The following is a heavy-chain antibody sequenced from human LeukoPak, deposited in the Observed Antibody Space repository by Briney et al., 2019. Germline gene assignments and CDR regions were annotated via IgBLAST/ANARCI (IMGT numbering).Heavy chain of an antibody. Sequence: GGSLRLSCAASGFTFTNYGMHWVRQAPGKGLEWVASMSYDGTHKYYADSARGRFTISRDNSKNTLFLQMNSLRTEDTAVYYCAKDFGYGDCFDYWGQGTVVTVSS. D-gene: IGHD4-17*01. CDR1: GFTFTNYG. CDR3: AKDFGYGDCFDY. CDR2: MSYDGTHK. J-gene: IGHJ4*02. V-gene: IGHV3-30*18.